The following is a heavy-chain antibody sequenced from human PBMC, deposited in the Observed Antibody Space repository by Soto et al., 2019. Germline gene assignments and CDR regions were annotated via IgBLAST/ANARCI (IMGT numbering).Heavy chain of an antibody. Sequence: EVQLLESGGGLVQPGGSLRLSCAASGFTFSSFALNWVRQAPGKGLEWVSIISGSADSTFYADSVKGRFTISRDKSKNMLSLQINSLRAEDTAVYYCAKTRGAMIYAISVYGMDVWGQGTTVTVSS. J-gene: IGHJ6*02. CDR3: AKTRGAMIYAISVYGMDV. CDR1: GFTFSSFA. V-gene: IGHV3-23*01. D-gene: IGHD2-8*01. CDR2: ISGSADST.